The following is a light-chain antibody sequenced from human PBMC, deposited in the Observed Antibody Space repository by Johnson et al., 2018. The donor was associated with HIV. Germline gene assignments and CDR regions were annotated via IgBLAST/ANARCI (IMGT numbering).Light chain of an antibody. V-gene: IGLV1-51*02. J-gene: IGLJ1*01. CDR3: GTWHSSLSTGGV. CDR1: SSNIGNNY. CDR2: ENN. Sequence: QSLLTQSPSVSAAPGQKVTISCSGSSSNIGNNYVSWYQQLPGTAPKLLIYENNKRPSGIPDRFSGSKSGTSATLAITGLQTGDEAYYYCGTWHSSLSTGGVFGSGTKVTVL.